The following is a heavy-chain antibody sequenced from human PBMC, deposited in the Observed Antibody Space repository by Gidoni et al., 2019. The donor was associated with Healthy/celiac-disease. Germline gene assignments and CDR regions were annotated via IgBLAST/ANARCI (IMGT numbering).Heavy chain of an antibody. J-gene: IGHJ6*02. CDR2: INWNGGST. D-gene: IGHD2-2*01. CDR1: GFTFDDYG. CDR3: ARDQIVVVPAAMKVGYYGMDV. V-gene: IGHV3-20*04. Sequence: EVQLVESGGGVVRPGGSLRLSCAASGFTFDDYGMSWVRQAPGKGLEWVSGINWNGGSTGYADSVKGRFTISRDNAKNSLYLQMNSLRAEDTALYYCARDQIVVVPAAMKVGYYGMDVWGQGTTVTVSS.